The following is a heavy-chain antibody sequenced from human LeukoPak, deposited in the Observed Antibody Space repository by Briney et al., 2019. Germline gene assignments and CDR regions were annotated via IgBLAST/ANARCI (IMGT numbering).Heavy chain of an antibody. Sequence: GGSLRLSRAASGFTISSYAMSWVRQAPGKGLEWVSAIGTAGDTYYPGSVKGRFTISRENAKNSLYLQMNSLRAGDTAVCYCARGRRLGYYGSGSYEMDVWGQGTTVTVSS. CDR2: IGTAGDT. V-gene: IGHV3-13*01. D-gene: IGHD3-10*01. CDR3: ARGRRLGYYGSGSYEMDV. CDR1: GFTISSYA. J-gene: IGHJ6*02.